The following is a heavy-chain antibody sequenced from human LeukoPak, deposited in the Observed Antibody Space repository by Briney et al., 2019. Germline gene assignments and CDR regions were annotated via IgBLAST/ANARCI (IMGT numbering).Heavy chain of an antibody. J-gene: IGHJ4*02. Sequence: GGSLRLSFAASGVTFSSYSMKWVRQAPAEGLEWVSFISSSTSYIYYADSLKGRFTISRDNAKNSLYLQMNSLRAEDTAVYYCARGTMFPYYFDYWGQGTLVTVSS. V-gene: IGHV3-21*01. CDR2: ISSSTSYI. CDR1: GVTFSSYS. CDR3: ARGTMFPYYFDY. D-gene: IGHD3-10*02.